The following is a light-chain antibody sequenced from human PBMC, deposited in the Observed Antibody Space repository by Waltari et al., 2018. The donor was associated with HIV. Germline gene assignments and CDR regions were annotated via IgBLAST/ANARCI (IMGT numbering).Light chain of an antibody. Sequence: QSVLTQPPSVSAAPGQKVTISCSGSSSNIGNHYVFWYQHFPGAAPKLLIYDNDNRPSEIPDRFSGSKSGTSATLGITGLQTGDEAHYYCGTWDSSLTAVVFGGGTKLTVL. J-gene: IGLJ2*01. CDR3: GTWDSSLTAVV. CDR1: SSNIGNHY. V-gene: IGLV1-51*01. CDR2: DND.